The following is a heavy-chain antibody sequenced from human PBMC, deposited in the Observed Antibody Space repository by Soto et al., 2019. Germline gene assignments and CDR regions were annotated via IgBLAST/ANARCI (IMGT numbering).Heavy chain of an antibody. CDR2: ISNTGDHT. J-gene: IGHJ5*02. CDR3: AKTNSNTNYFDP. V-gene: IGHV3-23*01. D-gene: IGHD1-1*01. Sequence: GGPLRLFCAAWGFTFSNYAMRWARQAPGKGLEWVSLISNTGDHTYYADSVKGHFTISRDNSKNTLYLQMNSLRAEDTAVYYCAKTNSNTNYFDPWGQGTLVTVSS. CDR1: GFTFSNYA.